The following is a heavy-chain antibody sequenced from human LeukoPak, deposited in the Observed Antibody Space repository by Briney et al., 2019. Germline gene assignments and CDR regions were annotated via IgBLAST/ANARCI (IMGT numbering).Heavy chain of an antibody. V-gene: IGHV4-61*01. CDR2: IYDSGST. CDR1: GGSVSSGRYY. Sequence: WETLSLTCTVSGGSVSSGRYYWTWIRQPPGKGLEWIGYIYDSGSTNYNPSLKSRVTISIDTSKNQFSLKLNSVTAADTAVYYCAKGILVGATGYSFDYWGQGTLVTVSA. D-gene: IGHD1-26*01. J-gene: IGHJ4*02. CDR3: AKGILVGATGYSFDY.